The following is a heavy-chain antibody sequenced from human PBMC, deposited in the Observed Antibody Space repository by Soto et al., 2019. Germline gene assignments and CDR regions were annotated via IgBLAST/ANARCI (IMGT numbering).Heavy chain of an antibody. CDR2: IYYSGST. Sequence: PSETLSLTCTVSGGSLSSYYWSWIRQPPGKGLEWIGYIYYSGSTNYNPSLKSRVTISVDTSKNQFSLKLSSVTAADTAVYYCARHDREPGIIAAAGTPPPYYFDYWGQGTLVNVSS. J-gene: IGHJ4*02. CDR3: ARHDREPGIIAAAGTPPPYYFDY. V-gene: IGHV4-59*08. CDR1: GGSLSSYY. D-gene: IGHD6-13*01.